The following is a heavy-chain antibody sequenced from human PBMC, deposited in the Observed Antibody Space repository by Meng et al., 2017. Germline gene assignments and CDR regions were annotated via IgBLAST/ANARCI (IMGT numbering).Heavy chain of an antibody. J-gene: IGHJ4*02. Sequence: GESLKISCTASGFTFGDYALTWVRQAPGKGLEWVGFIRNKAYGGTTEYAASVKGRFTISRDDSKSIAYLQINSLKTDDTAVYFCIRGGFGSGPIDYWGQGTLVTGSS. V-gene: IGHV3-49*04. CDR2: IRNKAYGGTT. D-gene: IGHD2-15*01. CDR3: IRGGFGSGPIDY. CDR1: GFTFGDYA.